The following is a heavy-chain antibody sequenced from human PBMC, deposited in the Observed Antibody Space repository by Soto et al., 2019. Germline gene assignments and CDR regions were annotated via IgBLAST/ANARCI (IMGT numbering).Heavy chain of an antibody. CDR2: ISSSGSTI. Sequence: GGSLRLSCAASGFTFSDYYMSWIRQAPGKGLEWVSYISSSGSTIYYADSVKGRFTISRDNAKNSLYLQMNSLRAEDTAVYYCARYKTTVTILVGFDYWGQGTLVTVSS. CDR3: ARYKTTVTILVGFDY. V-gene: IGHV3-11*01. D-gene: IGHD4-17*01. J-gene: IGHJ4*02. CDR1: GFTFSDYY.